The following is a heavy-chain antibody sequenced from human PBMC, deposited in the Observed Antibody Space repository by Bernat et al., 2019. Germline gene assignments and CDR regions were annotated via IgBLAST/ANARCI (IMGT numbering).Heavy chain of an antibody. CDR2: IRSKANSYAT. Sequence: EVQLVESGGGLVQPGGSLKLSCAASGFTFSGSAMHWVRQASGKGLEWVGRIRSKANSYATAYAASVKGRFTISRDDSKNTAYLQMNSLKTEDTAVYYCAKDRYGQWELRHFDYWGQGTLVTVSS. V-gene: IGHV3-73*01. J-gene: IGHJ4*02. D-gene: IGHD1-26*01. CDR3: AKDRYGQWELRHFDY. CDR1: GFTFSGSA.